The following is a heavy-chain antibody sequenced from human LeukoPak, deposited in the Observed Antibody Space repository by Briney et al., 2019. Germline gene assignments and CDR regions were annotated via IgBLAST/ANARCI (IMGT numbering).Heavy chain of an antibody. Sequence: GASVKVSCKASGYTFTGYYMHWVRQAPGQGLEWMGWINPNSGGTNYAQKFQGRVTMTRDTSISTAYMELSRLRSDDTAVYYCARDVLSRPAAPIDYWGQGTLVTVSS. CDR2: INPNSGGT. D-gene: IGHD2-2*01. CDR3: ARDVLSRPAAPIDY. J-gene: IGHJ4*02. V-gene: IGHV1-2*02. CDR1: GYTFTGYY.